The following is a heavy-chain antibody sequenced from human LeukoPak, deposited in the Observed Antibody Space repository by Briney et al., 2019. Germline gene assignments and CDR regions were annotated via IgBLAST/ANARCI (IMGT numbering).Heavy chain of an antibody. J-gene: IGHJ4*02. CDR3: ARGSSSWPYPSDY. V-gene: IGHV1-2*02. CDR2: INPNSGGT. Sequence: ASVKVSCKASGYTFAVYHMHWVRQAPGQGLEWMGWINPNSGGTNYAQKFQGRLTMTSDTSISTAYMELSRLRSDDTAVYYCARGSSSWPYPSDYWGQGTLVTVSS. D-gene: IGHD6-13*01. CDR1: GYTFAVYH.